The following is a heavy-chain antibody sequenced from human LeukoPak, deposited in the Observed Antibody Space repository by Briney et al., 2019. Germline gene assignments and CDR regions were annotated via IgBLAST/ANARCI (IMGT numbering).Heavy chain of an antibody. J-gene: IGHJ3*02. Sequence: SGTLSLTCAVSGGSISSAYWWSWVRQPPGKGLGWIGEIFHSGSTNYNPSLKSRVTISVDKSKNQFSLKLSSVTAADTALYYCARVAVIAAAGNTFDIWGQGTMVTVSS. CDR1: GGSISSAYW. D-gene: IGHD6-25*01. CDR2: IFHSGST. V-gene: IGHV4-4*02. CDR3: ARVAVIAAAGNTFDI.